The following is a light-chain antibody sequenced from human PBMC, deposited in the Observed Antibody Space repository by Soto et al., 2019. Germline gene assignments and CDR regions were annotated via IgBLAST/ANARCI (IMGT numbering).Light chain of an antibody. CDR2: EVT. CDR3: SSYTSLSTVV. V-gene: IGLV2-14*01. J-gene: IGLJ1*01. CDR1: SSDVGTYNY. Sequence: QLVLTQPASVSGSPGQSITISCTGTSSDVGTYNYVSWYQLHPGEAPKLIIYEVTNRPSGVSDRFSGSKSGDTASLTISGLQSEDETDYYCSSYTSLSTVVFGTGTKVTVL.